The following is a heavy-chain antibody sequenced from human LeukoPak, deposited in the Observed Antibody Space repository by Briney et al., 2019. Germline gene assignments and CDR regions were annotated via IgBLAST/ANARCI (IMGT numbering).Heavy chain of an antibody. CDR2: ISGSGTTI. CDR3: ARVVGYCSGGTCYCDY. D-gene: IGHD2-15*01. V-gene: IGHV3-48*02. J-gene: IGHJ4*02. CDR1: GFSFGSYS. Sequence: PGGSLRLSCAASGFSFGSYSMNWVRLAPGKGLEWVSYISGSGTTIYYADSVRGRFTISRDNAKNSLFLQMNSLRDEDTAVYYCARVVGYCSGGTCYCDYWGQGTLVTVSS.